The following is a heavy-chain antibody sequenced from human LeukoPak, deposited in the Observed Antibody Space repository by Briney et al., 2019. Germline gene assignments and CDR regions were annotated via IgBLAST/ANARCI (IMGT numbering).Heavy chain of an antibody. D-gene: IGHD1-26*01. J-gene: IGHJ4*02. Sequence: SETLSLTCTVSGGSISSYYWSWIRQPPGKGLEWIGYIYYSGSTNYNPSLKSRVTISVDTSKNQFSLKLTSVTAADTAVYFCARLGSYHDFWGQGALVTVSS. CDR3: ARLGSYHDF. CDR1: GGSISSYY. V-gene: IGHV4-59*08. CDR2: IYYSGST.